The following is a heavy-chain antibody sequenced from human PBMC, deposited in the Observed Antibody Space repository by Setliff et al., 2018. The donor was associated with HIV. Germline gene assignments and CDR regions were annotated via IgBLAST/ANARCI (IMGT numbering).Heavy chain of an antibody. J-gene: IGHJ6*03. CDR1: GGTFSTYV. CDR3: ATAGEMATIGYSYYYMGV. Sequence: SVKVSCKTSGGTFSTYVISWVRQAPGQGLEWMGGITPIFGTTKYAQKFQGRVTITADESRTTAYLDLNSLRSEDTAVYYCATAGEMATIGYSYYYMGVWGKGTTVTVSS. D-gene: IGHD3-10*01. CDR2: ITPIFGTT. V-gene: IGHV1-69*13.